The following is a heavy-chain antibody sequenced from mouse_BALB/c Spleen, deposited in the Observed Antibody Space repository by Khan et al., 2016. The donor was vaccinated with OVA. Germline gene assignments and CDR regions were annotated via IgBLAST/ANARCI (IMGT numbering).Heavy chain of an antibody. V-gene: IGHV1S136*01. D-gene: IGHD2-2*01. CDR2: IYPYNAGT. J-gene: IGHJ3*01. CDR3: ARGGFGSFAY. CDR1: GFTFTSYV. Sequence: EVQLQQSGPELVKPGASVKMSCKASGFTFTSYVFHWVKQKPGQGLECIGNIYPYNAGTEYNEKFKGMATLNSDTSYSTAYMELTGLTSADSAIYYCARGGFGSFAYWGQGTLVTVSA.